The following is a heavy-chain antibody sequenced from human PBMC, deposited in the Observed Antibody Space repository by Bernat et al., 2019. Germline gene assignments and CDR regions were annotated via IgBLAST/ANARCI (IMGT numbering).Heavy chain of an antibody. V-gene: IGHV1-18*01. CDR1: GYTFSTYK. CDR3: ARGYRNFDY. D-gene: IGHD4-11*01. Sequence: QVYLVQSGADVKKPGASVKVSCEASGYTFSTYKITWVRQAPGQGLEWMGWISPYNGNANYAQNFQGRVTMTTDTSTSTAYMELKSLRSDDTAIYYCARGYRNFDYWGQGTLVSVSS. CDR2: ISPYNGNA. J-gene: IGHJ4*02.